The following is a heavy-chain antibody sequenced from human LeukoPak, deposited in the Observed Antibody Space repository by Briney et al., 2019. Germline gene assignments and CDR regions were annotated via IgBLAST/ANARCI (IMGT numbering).Heavy chain of an antibody. CDR2: ISYDGSNK. D-gene: IGHD1-26*01. V-gene: IGHV3-30-3*01. CDR3: ARALGSYSFDY. Sequence: GGSLRLSCAASGFTFSSYAMHWVRQAPGKGLEWVAVISYDGSNKYYADSVKGRFTISRDNSKNTLYLQMNSLRAEDTAVYYCARALGSYSFDYWGQGTLVTVSS. J-gene: IGHJ4*02. CDR1: GFTFSSYA.